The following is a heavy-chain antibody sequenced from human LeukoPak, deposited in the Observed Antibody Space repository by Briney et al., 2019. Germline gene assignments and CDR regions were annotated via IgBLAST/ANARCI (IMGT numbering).Heavy chain of an antibody. CDR2: IYHSGST. Sequence: SETLSLTCAVSGGSISSGGYYWSWIRQPPGKGLEWIGYIYHSGSTYYNPSLKSRVTISVDRSKNQFSLKLSSVTAADTAVYYCARVGGDYCSSTSCYSLNFDYWGQGTLVTVSS. D-gene: IGHD2-2*01. V-gene: IGHV4-30-2*01. CDR3: ARVGGDYCSSTSCYSLNFDY. J-gene: IGHJ4*02. CDR1: GGSISSGGYY.